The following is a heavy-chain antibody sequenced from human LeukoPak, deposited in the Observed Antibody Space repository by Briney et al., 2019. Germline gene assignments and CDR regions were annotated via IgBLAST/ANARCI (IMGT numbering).Heavy chain of an antibody. V-gene: IGHV3-48*03. J-gene: IGHJ5*02. CDR2: ISSSGTTI. Sequence: GGSLRLSGAASGFTFIIYEMNWVRQAAGKGLEWVSYISSSGTTIYYADSVKGRFTISRDNAESSLWLQMNSLIAEDTAVYYCTRIQTNWFDPWGQGSLVTVSS. CDR1: GFTFIIYE. CDR3: TRIQTNWFDP.